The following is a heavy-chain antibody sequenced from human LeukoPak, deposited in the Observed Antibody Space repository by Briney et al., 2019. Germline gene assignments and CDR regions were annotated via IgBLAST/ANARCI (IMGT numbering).Heavy chain of an antibody. D-gene: IGHD6-25*01. Sequence: GASVKVSCKASGYTFTSYGISWVRQAPGQGVEWMGWISAYNGNTNYAQKLQGRVTMTTDTSTSTAYMELRSLRSDDTAVYYCARDGTVSYSSAVDYWGQGTLVTVSS. CDR1: GYTFTSYG. CDR3: ARDGTVSYSSAVDY. J-gene: IGHJ4*02. CDR2: ISAYNGNT. V-gene: IGHV1-18*01.